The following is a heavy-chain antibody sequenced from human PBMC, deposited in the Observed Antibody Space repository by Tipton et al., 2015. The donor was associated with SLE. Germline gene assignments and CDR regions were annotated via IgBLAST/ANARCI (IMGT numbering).Heavy chain of an antibody. D-gene: IGHD6-19*01. CDR3: ARGVAERLGLDF. CDR1: DASISGHY. Sequence: TLSLTCTVSDASISGHYWSWIRQPPGKGLEWIGYIHYTGSTHDNPSLKSRVTMSVDPSKMQFSLNLNSVTAADTALYFCARGVAERLGLDFWGQGSLVTVSS. CDR2: IHYTGST. V-gene: IGHV4-59*11. J-gene: IGHJ4*02.